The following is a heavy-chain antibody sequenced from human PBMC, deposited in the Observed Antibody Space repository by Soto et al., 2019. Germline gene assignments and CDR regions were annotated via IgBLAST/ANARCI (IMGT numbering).Heavy chain of an antibody. V-gene: IGHV4-61*01. CDR1: VGSVGIGSYY. Sequence: PSETLTLTCTFSVGSVGIGSYYWSWIRQPPGKGLEWIGYIYYSGTTNYNPSLKSRVTISVDTSKNQFSLKLSSVTAADTAVYYCAREGVVVVTAGMDVWGQGTTVTVSS. CDR3: AREGVVVVTAGMDV. J-gene: IGHJ6*01. CDR2: IYYSGTT. D-gene: IGHD2-21*02.